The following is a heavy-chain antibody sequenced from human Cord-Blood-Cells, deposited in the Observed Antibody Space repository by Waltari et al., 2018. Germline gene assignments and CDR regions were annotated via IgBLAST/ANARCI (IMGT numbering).Heavy chain of an antibody. V-gene: IGHV3-74*01. CDR2: VNSDGSST. J-gene: IGHJ4*02. CDR1: GFTFSRYW. D-gene: IGHD4-17*01. CDR3: ARADYGDPFDY. Sequence: EVQLVESGGGLVQPGGSLRLSCAASGFTFSRYWMHWVRQGAGKGLVWVSRVNSDGSSTSYADSVKGRFTISRDNAKNTLYLQMNSLRAEDTAVYYCARADYGDPFDYWGQGTLVTVSS.